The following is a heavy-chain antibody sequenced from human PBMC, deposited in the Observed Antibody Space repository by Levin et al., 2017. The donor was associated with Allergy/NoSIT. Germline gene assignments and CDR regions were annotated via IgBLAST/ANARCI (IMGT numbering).Heavy chain of an antibody. V-gene: IGHV3-15*01. J-gene: IGHJ4*02. CDR2: IKSKTDGETT. CDR1: GFTFSNAW. CDR3: TTPRILTGYLTY. Sequence: GGSLRLSCAASGFTFSNAWMSWVRQAPGKGLEWVGRIKSKTDGETTDFAAPVKGRFTISRDDSKNTLYLQMNSLKTEDTAVYYCTTPRILTGYLTYWGQGTLVTVSS. D-gene: IGHD3-9*01.